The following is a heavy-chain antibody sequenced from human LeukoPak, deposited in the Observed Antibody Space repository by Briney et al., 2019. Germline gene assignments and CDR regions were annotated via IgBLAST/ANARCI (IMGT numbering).Heavy chain of an antibody. CDR2: MNPNSGNT. Sequence: ASVKVSCKASGYTFTSYDINWVRQATGRGLEWMGWMNPNSGNTGYAQKFQGRVTMTRNTSISTAYMELSSLRSEDTAVYYCARGTQLSPYYYDSSGYNYWGQGTLVTVSS. CDR3: ARGTQLSPYYYDSSGYNY. V-gene: IGHV1-8*01. D-gene: IGHD3-22*01. CDR1: GYTFTSYD. J-gene: IGHJ4*02.